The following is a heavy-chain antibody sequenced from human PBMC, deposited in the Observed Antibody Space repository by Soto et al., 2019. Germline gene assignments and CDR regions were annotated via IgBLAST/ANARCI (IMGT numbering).Heavy chain of an antibody. CDR2: INPNSGGT. CDR1: GYTFTGPY. CDR3: ARDFGTNSHGVDV. D-gene: IGHD1-1*01. V-gene: IGHV1-2*02. J-gene: IGHJ6*02. Sequence: GASVKVSCKASGYTFTGPYIHWVRQAPGQGLEWMGWINPNSGGTNFAQNFQGRVTMTRDTSISTVYMELNSLRSDDTAVYYCARDFGTNSHGVDVWGQGTAVTVSS.